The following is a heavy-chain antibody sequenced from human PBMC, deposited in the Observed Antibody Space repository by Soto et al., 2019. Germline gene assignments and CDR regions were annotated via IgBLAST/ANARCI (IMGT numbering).Heavy chain of an antibody. J-gene: IGHJ4*02. CDR2: TYYRSKWYN. CDR1: GDSVSSNSAA. D-gene: IGHD6-13*01. Sequence: QVQLQQSGPGLVKPSQTLSLTCAISGDSVSSNSAAWNWIRQSPSRGLEWLGRTYYRSKWYNDYAVSVKSRISINPDTSKNQFSLQLNSVTPEDTAVYYCARDQGGGWFIAAAGKVFDYWGQGTLVTVSS. CDR3: ARDQGGGWFIAAAGKVFDY. V-gene: IGHV6-1*01.